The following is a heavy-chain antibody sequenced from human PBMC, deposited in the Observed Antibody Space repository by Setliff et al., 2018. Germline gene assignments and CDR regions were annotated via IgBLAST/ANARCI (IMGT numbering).Heavy chain of an antibody. D-gene: IGHD1-20*01. V-gene: IGHV1-3*01. CDR1: GYTFTSYS. J-gene: IGHJ5*02. CDR2: INAANENT. CDR3: ARYNWNTNWFDP. Sequence: ASVKVSCKASGYTFTSYSMHWVRQAPGQRLEWMGWINAANENTQYSKKFQGRLTITRDTSANTAYMELSSLRSEDTALYYCARYNWNTNWFDPWGQGTLVTSPQ.